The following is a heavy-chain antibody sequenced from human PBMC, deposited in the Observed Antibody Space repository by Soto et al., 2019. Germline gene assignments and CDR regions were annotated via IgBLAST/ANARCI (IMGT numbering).Heavy chain of an antibody. CDR2: ISSSSSYI. D-gene: IGHD2-2*01. J-gene: IGHJ6*03. CDR3: ASLPPDIVVVPAANPYYYYMDV. V-gene: IGHV3-21*01. Sequence: GGSLRLSCAASGFTFSSYSMHWVRQAPGKGLEWVSSISSSSSYIYYADSVKGRFTISRDNAKNSLYLQMNSLRAEDTAVYYCASLPPDIVVVPAANPYYYYMDVWGKGTTVTVSS. CDR1: GFTFSSYS.